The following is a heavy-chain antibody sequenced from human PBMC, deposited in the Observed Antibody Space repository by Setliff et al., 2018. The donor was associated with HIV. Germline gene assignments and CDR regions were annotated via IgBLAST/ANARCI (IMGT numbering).Heavy chain of an antibody. CDR1: GFTFDDYG. J-gene: IGHJ5*02. Sequence: GGSLRLSCAASGFTFDDYGMSWVRQAPGKGLEWLSYISDSGRTIYYAGSVKGRFTISRDNAKNSLYLQMNRLRAEDTAVYYCAKMGATWFDPWGQGTLVTVSS. CDR2: ISDSGRTI. V-gene: IGHV3-48*03. CDR3: AKMGATWFDP. D-gene: IGHD1-26*01.